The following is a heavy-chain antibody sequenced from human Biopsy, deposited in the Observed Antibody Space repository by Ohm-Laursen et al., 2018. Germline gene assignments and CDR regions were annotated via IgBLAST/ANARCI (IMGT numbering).Heavy chain of an antibody. J-gene: IGHJ5*02. Sequence: SETLSLTCPVSGGSFSGYYWAWLRQPPGKGLEWIGSIYNTETTFYNPSLKSRVTISVDTSTNQFSLKVSSVTAADTALYFCARHPTGFWFDPWGHGTLVTVSS. CDR2: IYNTETT. CDR3: ARHPTGFWFDP. V-gene: IGHV4-39*01. CDR1: GGSFSGYY.